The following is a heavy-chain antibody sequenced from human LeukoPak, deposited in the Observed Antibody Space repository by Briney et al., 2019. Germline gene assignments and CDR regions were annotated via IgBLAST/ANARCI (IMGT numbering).Heavy chain of an antibody. CDR2: SSAYNGET. CDR3: ARDTSPTVSTSWFDP. J-gene: IGHJ5*02. Sequence: GASVKVSCRASGFTFTSYGISWVRQAPGLGLEWMGWSSAYNGETHYAQKFQDRVTMTTDTSTSTAYMELRRLRSDDTAVYHCARDTSPTVSTSWFDPWGQGTLVTVSS. V-gene: IGHV1-18*01. CDR1: GFTFTSYG. D-gene: IGHD4-17*01.